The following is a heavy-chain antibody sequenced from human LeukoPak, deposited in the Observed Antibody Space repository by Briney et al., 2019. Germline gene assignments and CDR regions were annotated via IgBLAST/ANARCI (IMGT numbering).Heavy chain of an antibody. CDR2: ISYDGNNK. Sequence: GGSLRLSCAASGFTFSSYAMHWGRQAPGKGLEWVAVISYDGNNKYYADSVKGRFTISRDNSKNTLYLQMNSLRAEDTAVYYCARDINSGRGAYYFDYWGQGTLVTVSS. CDR1: GFTFSSYA. D-gene: IGHD6-19*01. CDR3: ARDINSGRGAYYFDY. V-gene: IGHV3-30-3*01. J-gene: IGHJ4*02.